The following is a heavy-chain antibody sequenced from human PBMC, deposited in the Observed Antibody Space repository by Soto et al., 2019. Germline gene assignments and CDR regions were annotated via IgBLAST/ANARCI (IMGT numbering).Heavy chain of an antibody. CDR1: GGSISSSSYY. V-gene: IGHV4-39*01. D-gene: IGHD3-3*01. J-gene: IGHJ6*02. CDR2: IYYSGST. Sequence: PSETLALTCTVSGGSISSSSYYWGWIRQPPGKGLEWIGSIYYSGSTYYNPSLKSRVTISVDTSKNQFSLKLSSVTAADTAVYYCARHWVRYYDFWSGYSTHYYGMDVWGQGTTVTVS. CDR3: ARHWVRYYDFWSGYSTHYYGMDV.